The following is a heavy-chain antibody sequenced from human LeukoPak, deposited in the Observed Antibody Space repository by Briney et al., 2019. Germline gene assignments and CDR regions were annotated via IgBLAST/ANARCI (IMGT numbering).Heavy chain of an antibody. V-gene: IGHV3-21*01. CDR1: GFTFSSYS. J-gene: IGHJ4*02. CDR2: ISSSSSYI. Sequence: PGGPLRLSCAASGFTFSSYSMNWVRQAPGKGLEWVSSISSSSSYIYYADSVKGRFTISRDNAKNSLYLQMNSLRAEDTAVYYCARGTLYYYDSSGYPQDYWGQGTLVTVSS. CDR3: ARGTLYYYDSSGYPQDY. D-gene: IGHD3-22*01.